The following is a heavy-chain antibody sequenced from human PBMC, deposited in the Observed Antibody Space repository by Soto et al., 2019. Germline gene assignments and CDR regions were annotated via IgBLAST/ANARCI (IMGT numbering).Heavy chain of an antibody. CDR3: ARGNEATPLQLLDY. V-gene: IGHV3-21*01. CDR2: ISSSSSYI. J-gene: IGHJ4*02. D-gene: IGHD5-12*01. Sequence: GGSLRLSCAASGFTFSSYSMNWVRQAPGKGLEWVSSISSSSSYIYYADSVKGRFTISRDNAKNSLYLQMNSLRAEDTAVYYCARGNEATPLQLLDYWGQGTLVTVSS. CDR1: GFTFSSYS.